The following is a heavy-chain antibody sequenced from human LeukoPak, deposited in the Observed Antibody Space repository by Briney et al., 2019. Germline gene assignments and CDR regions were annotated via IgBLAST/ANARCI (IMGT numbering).Heavy chain of an antibody. CDR3: ARVDRSVRGEDAFDI. CDR2: IYYSGST. V-gene: IGHV4-59*01. D-gene: IGHD3-10*01. CDR1: GGSISSYY. J-gene: IGHJ3*02. Sequence: SETLSLTCTVSGGSISSYYWSWIRQPLGKGLEWIGYIYYSGSTNYNPSLKSRVTISVDTSKNQFSLKLSSVTAADTAVYYCARVDRSVRGEDAFDIWGQGTMVTVSS.